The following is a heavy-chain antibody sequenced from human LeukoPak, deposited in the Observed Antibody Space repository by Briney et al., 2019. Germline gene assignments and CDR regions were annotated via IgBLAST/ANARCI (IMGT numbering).Heavy chain of an antibody. D-gene: IGHD3-10*01. CDR3: ARSLWFGESNLDY. J-gene: IGHJ4*02. V-gene: IGHV3-21*01. Sequence: GGSLRLSCAASGFTFFSYWMRWVRQAPGKGLEWVSSISTSSIYIYYTDSLKGRFTISRDNAKNSLYLQMNSLRAEDTAIYYCARSLWFGESNLDYWGQGTLVTVSS. CDR2: ISTSSIYI. CDR1: GFTFFSYW.